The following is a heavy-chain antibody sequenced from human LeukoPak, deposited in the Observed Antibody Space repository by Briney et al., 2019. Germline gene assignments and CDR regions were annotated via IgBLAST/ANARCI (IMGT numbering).Heavy chain of an antibody. D-gene: IGHD3-22*01. Sequence: GASVKVSCKASGYTFTGYYMHCVRQAPGQGLEWMGWINPNSGGTNYAQKFQGRVTMTRDTSISTAYMELSRLRSDDTAVYYCARAYYYDSSGYYSYHRFDPWGQGTLVTVSS. V-gene: IGHV1-2*02. CDR3: ARAYYYDSSGYYSYHRFDP. J-gene: IGHJ5*02. CDR1: GYTFTGYY. CDR2: INPNSGGT.